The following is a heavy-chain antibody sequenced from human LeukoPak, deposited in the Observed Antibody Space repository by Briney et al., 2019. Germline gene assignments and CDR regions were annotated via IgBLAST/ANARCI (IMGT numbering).Heavy chain of an antibody. CDR1: GFTFSSYS. V-gene: IGHV3-21*01. D-gene: IGHD3-22*01. CDR2: ISTSSNYI. Sequence: GGSLRLSCAASGFTFSSYSMSWVRQAPGKGLEWVSSISTSSNYIYYADSVKGRLTISRDNAKNSVYLRMNSPRAEDTAVYYCAREFYYDSSGDDALDIWGQRTMVTVSS. CDR3: AREFYYDSSGDDALDI. J-gene: IGHJ3*02.